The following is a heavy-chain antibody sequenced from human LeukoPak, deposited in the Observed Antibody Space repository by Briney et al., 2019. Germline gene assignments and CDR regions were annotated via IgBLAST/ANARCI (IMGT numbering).Heavy chain of an antibody. CDR1: GFTFADYA. CDR2: ISWSSGNI. V-gene: IGHV3-9*01. J-gene: IGHJ4*02. Sequence: GGSLRLSCAASGFTFADYAMHWVRQTPGKGLEWVSGISWSSGNIDYADSVKGRFTISRDNAKNSLYLQMNSLRAEDTALYYCAKGRGYNYGYIFGYFDYWGQGTLVTVSS. D-gene: IGHD5-18*01. CDR3: AKGRGYNYGYIFGYFDY.